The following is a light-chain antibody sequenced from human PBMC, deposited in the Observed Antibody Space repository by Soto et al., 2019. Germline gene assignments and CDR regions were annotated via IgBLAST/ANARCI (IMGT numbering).Light chain of an antibody. Sequence: QSVLTQPPSVSDAPRQRVTISCSGSSSNIGNKAVNWYQQLPGKAPKLLIYYDDLLPSGVSDRFSGSKSGTSASLAISGLQSEDEADYYCATWDDSLNAVVFGGGTKVTVL. CDR2: YDD. V-gene: IGLV1-36*01. CDR3: ATWDDSLNAVV. CDR1: SSNIGNKA. J-gene: IGLJ2*01.